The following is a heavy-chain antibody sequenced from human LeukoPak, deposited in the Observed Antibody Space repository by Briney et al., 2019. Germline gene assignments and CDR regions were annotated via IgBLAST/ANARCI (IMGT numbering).Heavy chain of an antibody. J-gene: IGHJ3*02. CDR3: AREAEYYDILTGYYVRAFDI. CDR1: GGSISSYY. V-gene: IGHV4-59*01. CDR2: IYYSGST. Sequence: SETLSLTCTVSGGSISSYYWSWIRQPPGKGLEWNGYIYYSGSTNYNPSLKSRVTISVDTSKNQFSLKLSSVTAADTAVYYCAREAEYYDILTGYYVRAFDIWGQGTMVTVSS. D-gene: IGHD3-9*01.